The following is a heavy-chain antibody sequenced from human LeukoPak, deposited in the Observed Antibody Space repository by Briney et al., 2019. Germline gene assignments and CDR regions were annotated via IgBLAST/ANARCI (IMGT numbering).Heavy chain of an antibody. CDR3: ARLSSGGRWFSWLDR. D-gene: IGHD2-15*01. Sequence: GESLKISCKGSGYSFTTYWIAWVRQMPGKGLEWMGVIYPGDSDTRYSPSFQGQVTISADKSINTAYLQLRSLKASDTAMYYCARLSSGGRWFSWLDRWGQGTQVTVSS. V-gene: IGHV5-51*01. J-gene: IGHJ5*02. CDR2: IYPGDSDT. CDR1: GYSFTTYW.